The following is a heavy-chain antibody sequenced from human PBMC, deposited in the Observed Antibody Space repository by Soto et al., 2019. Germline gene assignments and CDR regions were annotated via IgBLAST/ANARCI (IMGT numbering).Heavy chain of an antibody. J-gene: IGHJ4*02. CDR1: EFTFSSYA. CDR3: VKSRGGNNFDFFD. Sequence: QAGGSLRLSCSASEFTFSSYAMHWVRQAPGKGLEYVSGVRGNGDPPFYADSVKGRFTISRDNSKNTLYLQMSSLSADDTAVYYCVKSRGGNNFDFFDWGQGALVTVSS. D-gene: IGHD5-12*01. CDR2: VRGNGDPP. V-gene: IGHV3-64D*06.